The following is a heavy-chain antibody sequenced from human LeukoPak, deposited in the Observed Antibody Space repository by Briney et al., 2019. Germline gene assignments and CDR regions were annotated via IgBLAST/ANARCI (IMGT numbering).Heavy chain of an antibody. V-gene: IGHV1-2*02. CDR1: GYTFTGYY. CDR2: INPNSGGT. Sequence: ASVKVSCEASGYTFTGYYMHWVRQAPGQGLERMGWINPNSGGTNYAQKFQGRVTITRNTSINTAYMELSSLRSEDTAVYYCARGLPNYDSRGYAFQTWGQGTMVTVSS. J-gene: IGHJ3*02. CDR3: ARGLPNYDSRGYAFQT. D-gene: IGHD3-22*01.